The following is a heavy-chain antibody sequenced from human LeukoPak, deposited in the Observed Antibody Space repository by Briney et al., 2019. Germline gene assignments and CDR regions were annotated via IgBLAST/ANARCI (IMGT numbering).Heavy chain of an antibody. CDR3: AKGASGYGDYFDY. Sequence: GGSLRLSCAASGFTFSSYGMHWVRQAPGKGLEWVAVISYDGSNKYYADSVKGRFTISRDNSKNTLYLQMNSLRAEDTAVYYCAKGASGYGDYFDYWGQGTLVTVSS. J-gene: IGHJ4*02. V-gene: IGHV3-30*18. CDR2: ISYDGSNK. CDR1: GFTFSSYG. D-gene: IGHD3-3*01.